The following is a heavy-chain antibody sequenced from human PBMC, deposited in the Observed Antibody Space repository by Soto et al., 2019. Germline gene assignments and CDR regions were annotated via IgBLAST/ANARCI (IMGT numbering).Heavy chain of an antibody. V-gene: IGHV2-5*02. D-gene: IGHD2-2*01. J-gene: IGHJ3*02. Sequence: QITLKESGPTLVKPTQTLTLTCTFSGFSLSTSGVGVGWIRQPPGKALEWLALIYWDDDKRYSPSLKSRLTITKDTSKSQVVLTMTNMDPVDTATYYCAHIICSTSCYGAFDIWGQGTMGTVSS. CDR1: GFSLSTSGVG. CDR2: IYWDDDK. CDR3: AHIICSTSCYGAFDI.